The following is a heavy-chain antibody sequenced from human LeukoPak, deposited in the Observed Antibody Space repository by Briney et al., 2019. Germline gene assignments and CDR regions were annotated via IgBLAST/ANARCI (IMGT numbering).Heavy chain of an antibody. CDR3: ASQDGYNLRETYYFDY. Sequence: GGSLRLSCTASGFTFSSYGMHWVRQAPGKGLEWVAFIRYDGSDKYYADSVKGRFTISRDNSKNTLYLQMNSLRAEDTAVYYCASQDGYNLRETYYFDYWGQGTLVTVSS. V-gene: IGHV3-30*02. CDR2: IRYDGSDK. CDR1: GFTFSSYG. D-gene: IGHD5-24*01. J-gene: IGHJ4*02.